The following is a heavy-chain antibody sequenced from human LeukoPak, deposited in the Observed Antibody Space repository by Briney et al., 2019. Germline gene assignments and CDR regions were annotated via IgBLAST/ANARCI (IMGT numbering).Heavy chain of an antibody. CDR2: IKSKTDGGTT. Sequence: GGSLRLSCAASGFTFSNAWMSWVRQAPGKGLEWVGRIKSKTDGGTTDYAAPVKGRFTISRDDSKNTLYLQMNSLKTEDTAVYYCTTDLGFNSFYCYMDVWGKGTTVTVSS. CDR3: TTDLGFNSFYCYMDV. J-gene: IGHJ6*03. V-gene: IGHV3-15*01. D-gene: IGHD2-21*01. CDR1: GFTFSNAW.